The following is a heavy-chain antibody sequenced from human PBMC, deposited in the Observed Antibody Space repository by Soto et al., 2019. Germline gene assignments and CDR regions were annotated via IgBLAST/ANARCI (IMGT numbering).Heavy chain of an antibody. D-gene: IGHD6-13*01. CDR2: INPYNGNT. V-gene: IGHV1-18*01. J-gene: IGHJ5*02. CDR3: ASVPAYSTRWTSDPWFYP. CDR1: GYTFTNYG. Sequence: QVLLVQSGAAVKTPGASVKISCQASGYTFTNYGITWVRQTPGQGFEWMAWINPYNGNTNYAQNLQGRVTLTTDTSTSTVYMELRSLRSDATAVYYCASVPAYSTRWTSDPWFYPWGQGTLVTVSS.